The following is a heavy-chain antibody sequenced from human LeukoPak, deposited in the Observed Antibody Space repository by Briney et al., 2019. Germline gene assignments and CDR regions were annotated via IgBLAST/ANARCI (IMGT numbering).Heavy chain of an antibody. CDR1: GGSFSGYY. D-gene: IGHD6-13*01. J-gene: IGHJ4*02. Sequence: SETLSLTCAVYGGSFSGYYWSWIRQPPGKGLEWIGEINHSGSTNYNPSLKSRVTISIDTSKNQFSLKLSSVTAADTAVYYCARWDPGIAAVALDYWGQGTLVTVSS. CDR3: ARWDPGIAAVALDY. V-gene: IGHV4-34*01. CDR2: INHSGST.